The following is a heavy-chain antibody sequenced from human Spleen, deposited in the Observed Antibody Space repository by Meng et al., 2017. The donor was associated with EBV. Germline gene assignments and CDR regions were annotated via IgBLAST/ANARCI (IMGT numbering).Heavy chain of an antibody. Sequence: SGSALRKPGHSGKVSAQAPGYTFTSYAVNWVRQAPGHGFEWMGWINPNTGNPTYAQGFTGRFVFSLDTSVSTAYLQISSLKAEDTAVYYCARGGGSGILSVQNWFDPWGQGTLVTVSS. CDR2: INPNTGNP. CDR1: GYTFTSYA. J-gene: IGHJ5*02. CDR3: ARGGGSGILSVQNWFDP. D-gene: IGHD3-10*01. V-gene: IGHV7-4-1*02.